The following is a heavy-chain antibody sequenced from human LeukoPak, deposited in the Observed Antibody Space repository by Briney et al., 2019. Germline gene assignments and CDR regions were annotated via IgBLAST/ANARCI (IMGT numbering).Heavy chain of an antibody. D-gene: IGHD5-12*01. J-gene: IGHJ4*02. Sequence: NPSETLSLTCTVSGGSISSGGYYWSWIRQHPGKGLEWIGYIYYSGSTYYNPSLKSRVTISVDTSKNQFSLKLSSVTAADTAVYYCARGYQRWLRSPFDYWGQGTLVTVSS. CDR2: IYYSGST. CDR1: GGSISSGGYY. CDR3: ARGYQRWLRSPFDY. V-gene: IGHV4-31*03.